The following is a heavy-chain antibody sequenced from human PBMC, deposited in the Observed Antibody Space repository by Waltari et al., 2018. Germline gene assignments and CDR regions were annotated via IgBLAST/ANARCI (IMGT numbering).Heavy chain of an antibody. D-gene: IGHD6-6*01. CDR2: INPNSGGT. CDR1: GYTFTGYY. Sequence: QVQLVQSGAEVKKPGASGTVSCKASGYTFTGYYLHWVRPAPGQGLGWMGGINPNSGGTNYAQKFQGRVTMTRDTSISTAYMELSRLRSDDTAVYYCARGHRLSIRQLVSPNYYWGQGTLVTVSS. J-gene: IGHJ4*02. V-gene: IGHV1-2*02. CDR3: ARGHRLSIRQLVSPNYY.